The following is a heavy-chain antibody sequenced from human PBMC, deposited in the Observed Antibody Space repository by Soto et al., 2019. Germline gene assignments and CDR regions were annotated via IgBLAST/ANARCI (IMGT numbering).Heavy chain of an antibody. CDR3: ASVTGCSGCHMGSFNY. Sequence: SVKVSCKASGGTFSSYAISWVRQAPGQGLEWMGGIIPTFGTANYAQKFQGRVTITADESTSTAYMELSSLRSEDTAVYYCASVTGCSGCHMGSFNYWGQGILVTVSS. CDR1: GGTFSSYA. CDR2: IIPTFGTA. D-gene: IGHD6-19*01. J-gene: IGHJ1*01. V-gene: IGHV1-69*13.